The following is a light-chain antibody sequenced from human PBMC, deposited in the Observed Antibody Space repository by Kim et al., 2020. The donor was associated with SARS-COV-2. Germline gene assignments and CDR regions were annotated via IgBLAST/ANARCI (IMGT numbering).Light chain of an antibody. CDR2: DAS. CDR1: QGIRNH. CDR3: QKYNAAPLS. V-gene: IGKV1-27*01. J-gene: IGKJ4*01. Sequence: DTQLTQSPSSLSASVGDRVTITCRASQGIRNHVVWYQQKPGKVPQILIYDASTLKSGVPSRFSGSGSGTDFTLTISSLQPEDVATYYCQKYNAAPLSFGGGTKVDIK.